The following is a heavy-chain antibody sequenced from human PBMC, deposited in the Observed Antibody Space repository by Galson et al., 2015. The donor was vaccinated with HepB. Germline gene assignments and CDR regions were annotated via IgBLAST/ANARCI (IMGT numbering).Heavy chain of an antibody. CDR1: GFTFSSYA. J-gene: IGHJ4*02. CDR3: VKDPPIFGVVEAGRSDFDY. V-gene: IGHV3-23*01. D-gene: IGHD3-3*01. CDR2: ISGSGGST. Sequence: SLRLSCAASGFTFSSYAMSWVRQAPGKGLEWVSAISGSGGSTYYADSVKGRFTISRDNSKNTLYLQMNSLRAEDTAVYYCVKDPPIFGVVEAGRSDFDYWGQGTLVTVSS.